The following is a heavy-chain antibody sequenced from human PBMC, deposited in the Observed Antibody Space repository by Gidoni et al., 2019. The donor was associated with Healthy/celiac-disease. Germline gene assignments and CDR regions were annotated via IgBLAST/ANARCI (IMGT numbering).Heavy chain of an antibody. J-gene: IGHJ4*02. CDR1: GFTFSSYE. D-gene: IGHD3-3*01. Sequence: EVQLVESGGGLVQPGGSLRLSCAASGFTFSSYEMNWVRQAPGKGLEWVSYISSSGSTIYYADSVKGRFTISRDNAKNSLYLQMNSLRAEDTAVYYCARSSSEYDFWSDYWGQGTLVTVSS. CDR3: ARSSSEYDFWSDY. V-gene: IGHV3-48*03. CDR2: ISSSGSTI.